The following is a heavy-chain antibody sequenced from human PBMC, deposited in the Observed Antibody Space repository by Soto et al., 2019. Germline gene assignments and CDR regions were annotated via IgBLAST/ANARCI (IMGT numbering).Heavy chain of an antibody. CDR2: IYWDDDK. J-gene: IGHJ4*02. D-gene: IGHD3-10*01. CDR3: ARTGELTMVRGTTKLPRTLTSLTYCFDY. CDR1: GFSLSTSGVG. V-gene: IGHV2-5*02. Sequence: GSGPTLVNPTQTLTLTCTFSGFSLSTSGVGVGWIRQPPGKAVEWLALIYWDDDKRYSPSLKSRLTITKDTSKNQVVLTMTNMDPVDTATYYCARTGELTMVRGTTKLPRTLTSLTYCFDYWGQGTLVTVSS.